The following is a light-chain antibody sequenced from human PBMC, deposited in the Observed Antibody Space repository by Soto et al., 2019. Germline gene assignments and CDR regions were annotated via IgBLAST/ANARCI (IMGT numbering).Light chain of an antibody. J-gene: IGKJ4*01. CDR3: QQCRNWPPT. CDR2: DAS. CDR1: QNVYNN. Sequence: EIVMTQSPATLSVSPGEGATLSCKASQNVYNNLAWYQQRPGQPPRLLIYDASTRATGISARFSGSGYGTEFTLTISSLQSEDFAVYFCQQCRNWPPTFGGGPKVAIK. V-gene: IGKV3-15*01.